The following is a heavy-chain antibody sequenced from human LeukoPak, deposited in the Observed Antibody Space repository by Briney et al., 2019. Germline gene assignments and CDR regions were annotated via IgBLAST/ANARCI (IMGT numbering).Heavy chain of an antibody. CDR2: IYYSGST. CDR1: GGSISSYY. CDR3: ASNSAAYWYFDL. Sequence: SETLSLTCTVSGGSISSYYWSWIRQPPGKGLEWIGYIYYSGSTNYNPSLKSRVTISVDTSKNQFSLKLSSVTAADTAVYYCASNSAAYWYFDLWGRGTLVTVSS. V-gene: IGHV4-59*08. J-gene: IGHJ2*01. D-gene: IGHD2-21*01.